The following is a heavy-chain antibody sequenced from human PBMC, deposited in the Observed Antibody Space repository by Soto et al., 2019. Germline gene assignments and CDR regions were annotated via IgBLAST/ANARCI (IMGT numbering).Heavy chain of an antibody. CDR3: AGAVAVPADFDY. V-gene: IGHV1-3*05. Sequence: QVQLVQSGAEEKKPGASVKVSCKAPGYTFTGYAMHWVRQAPGQRLEWMGWINAGNGNTKYSQKFQGRVTITRDTSASTAYMELSSLRSEDTAVYYCAGAVAVPADFDYWGQGTLVTVSS. D-gene: IGHD6-19*01. CDR2: INAGNGNT. CDR1: GYTFTGYA. J-gene: IGHJ4*02.